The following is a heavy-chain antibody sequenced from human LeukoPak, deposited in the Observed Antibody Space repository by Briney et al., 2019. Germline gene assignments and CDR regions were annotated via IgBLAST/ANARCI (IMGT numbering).Heavy chain of an antibody. CDR2: INPNSGGT. J-gene: IGHJ4*02. CDR3: ARSDVWGSYRLFDY. V-gene: IGHV1-2*02. CDR1: GYTFTGYY. D-gene: IGHD3-16*02. Sequence: WASVKVSCKASGYTFTGYYMHWVRQAPGQGLEWMGWINPNSGGTNYAQKFQGRVTMTRDTSISTAYMELSRLRSDDTAVYYCARSDVWGSYRLFDYWGQGTLVTVSS.